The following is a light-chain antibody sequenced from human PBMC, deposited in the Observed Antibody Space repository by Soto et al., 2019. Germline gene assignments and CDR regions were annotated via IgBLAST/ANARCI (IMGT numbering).Light chain of an antibody. J-gene: IGKJ4*01. Sequence: DIQMTQSPSTLYASVGDRVTITCRASQSIGASLAWFQRKPGKAPNLLIYKASSLESGVPSRFSGSGSGTEFTLTISTLQPDDFATYYCQQYNSSPLTFGGGTKVEIK. CDR3: QQYNSSPLT. CDR1: QSIGAS. V-gene: IGKV1-5*03. CDR2: KAS.